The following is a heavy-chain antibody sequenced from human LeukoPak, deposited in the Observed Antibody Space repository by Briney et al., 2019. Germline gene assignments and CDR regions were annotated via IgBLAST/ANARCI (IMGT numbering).Heavy chain of an antibody. J-gene: IGHJ6*03. Sequence: ASVKVSCKASGYTFTSYGISWVRQATGQGLGWMGWMNPNSGNTGYAQKFQGRVTMTRNTSISTAYMELSSLRSEDTAVYYCARGYGGYDLVYYYMDVWGKGTTVTISS. D-gene: IGHD5-12*01. V-gene: IGHV1-8*02. CDR1: GYTFTSYG. CDR2: MNPNSGNT. CDR3: ARGYGGYDLVYYYMDV.